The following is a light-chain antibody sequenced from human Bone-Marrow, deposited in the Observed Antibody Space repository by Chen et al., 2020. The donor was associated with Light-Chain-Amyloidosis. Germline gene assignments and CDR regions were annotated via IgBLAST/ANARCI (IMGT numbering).Light chain of an antibody. Sequence: YELPQPPSAAVSPGQPASITCSGDDLPTKYAYWYQQKPGQAPVLVIHRDTERPSGISERFSGSSSGTTATLTISGVQAEDEADYHCQSADSSGTYEVIFGGGTKLTVL. J-gene: IGLJ2*01. CDR2: RDT. CDR3: QSADSSGTYEVI. CDR1: DLPTKY. V-gene: IGLV3-25*03.